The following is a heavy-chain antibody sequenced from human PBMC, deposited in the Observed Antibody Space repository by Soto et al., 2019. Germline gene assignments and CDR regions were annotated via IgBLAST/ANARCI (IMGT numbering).Heavy chain of an antibody. V-gene: IGHV1-46*01. Sequence: ASVKVSCKASGYTFTSYDMHWVRQAPGQGLEWMGIINPSGGSTSYAQKFQCRVTMTSDTSTSTVYMELSSLRSEDTAVYYCARNTHYYDSLNDAFDIWGQGTMVTVSS. CDR2: INPSGGST. CDR3: ARNTHYYDSLNDAFDI. D-gene: IGHD3-22*01. J-gene: IGHJ3*02. CDR1: GYTFTSYD.